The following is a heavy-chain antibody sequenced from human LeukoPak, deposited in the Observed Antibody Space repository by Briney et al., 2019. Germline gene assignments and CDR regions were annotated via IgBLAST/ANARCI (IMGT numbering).Heavy chain of an antibody. D-gene: IGHD2-8*01. CDR1: GYTLTELS. CDR3: ATAGTGYCTNGVCELAFDY. Sequence: ASVKVSCKVSGYTLTELSMHWVRQAPGKGLEWMGGFDPEDGETIYAQKFQGRVTMTEDTSTDTAYMELSSLRSEDTAVYYCATAGTGYCTNGVCELAFDYWGQGTLSPSPQ. V-gene: IGHV1-24*01. J-gene: IGHJ4*02. CDR2: FDPEDGET.